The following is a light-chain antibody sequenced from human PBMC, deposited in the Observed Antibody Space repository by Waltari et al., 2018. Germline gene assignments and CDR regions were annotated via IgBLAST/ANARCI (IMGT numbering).Light chain of an antibody. CDR1: QTVTND. V-gene: IGKV3-15*01. CDR2: GAS. Sequence: EIVITQSPASLSVSPGERATLSCTASQTVTNDLAWYQQKPGQAPQLLIFGASTRATGVPARFSGSGSGTEFTLTIGSVQSEDFAVYYCQQYSDWIAFGGGTKVDLK. CDR3: QQYSDWIA. J-gene: IGKJ4*01.